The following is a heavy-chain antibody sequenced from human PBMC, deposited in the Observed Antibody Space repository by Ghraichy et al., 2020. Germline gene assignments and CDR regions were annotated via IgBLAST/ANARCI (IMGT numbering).Heavy chain of an antibody. Sequence: GALRLSCAASGFNISTNDMSWIRQAPGKGLEWVSRISGSGSSYYAGSVRGRFTISRDNSNNTVYLQMTSLRAEDTAVYYCARGSRIVLVVSPGNFYYMDVWGKGTTVTVSS. D-gene: IGHD2-8*02. J-gene: IGHJ6*03. V-gene: IGHV3-23*01. CDR3: ARGSRIVLVVSPGNFYYMDV. CDR1: GFNISTND. CDR2: ISGSGSS.